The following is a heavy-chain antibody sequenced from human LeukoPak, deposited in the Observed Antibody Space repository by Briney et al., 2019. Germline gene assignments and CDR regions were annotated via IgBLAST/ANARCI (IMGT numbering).Heavy chain of an antibody. Sequence: SETLSLTCAVYGGSFSGYYWSWIRQPPGKGLEWIGEINHSGSTNYNPSLKSRVTISVDTSKNQFSLKPSSVTAADTAVYYCARWLPFRYYYGMDVWGQGTTVTVSS. CDR1: GGSFSGYY. D-gene: IGHD5-12*01. CDR3: ARWLPFRYYYGMDV. CDR2: INHSGST. V-gene: IGHV4-34*01. J-gene: IGHJ6*02.